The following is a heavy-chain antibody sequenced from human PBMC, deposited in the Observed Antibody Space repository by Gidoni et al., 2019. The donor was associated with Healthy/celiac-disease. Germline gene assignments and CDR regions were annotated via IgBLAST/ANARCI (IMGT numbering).Heavy chain of an antibody. CDR1: GGTFSSYA. CDR3: ARTYYDSSGYAEFDY. D-gene: IGHD3-22*01. CDR2: IIPIFGAA. V-gene: IGHV1-69*06. Sequence: QVQLVQSVAEVTKPGSSVKVSCKATGGTFSSYAISWVRQAPGQGLEWMGGIIPIFGAANYAQKFQGRVTITADKSTSTAYMELSSLRSEDTAVYYCARTYYDSSGYAEFDYWGQGTLVTVSS. J-gene: IGHJ4*02.